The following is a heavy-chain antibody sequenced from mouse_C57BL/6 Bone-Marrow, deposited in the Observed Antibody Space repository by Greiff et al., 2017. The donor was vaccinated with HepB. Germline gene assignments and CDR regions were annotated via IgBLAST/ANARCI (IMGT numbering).Heavy chain of an antibody. Sequence: VQLQQSGPELVKPGDSVKISCKASGYSFTGYFMNWVMQSHGKSLEWIGRINPYNGDTFYNQKFKGKATLTVDKSSSTAHMELRSLTAEDSAVYYCARGDYGSSYDWYFDVWGTGTTVTVSS. CDR1: GYSFTGYF. CDR3: ARGDYGSSYDWYFDV. CDR2: INPYNGDT. V-gene: IGHV1-20*01. J-gene: IGHJ1*03. D-gene: IGHD1-1*01.